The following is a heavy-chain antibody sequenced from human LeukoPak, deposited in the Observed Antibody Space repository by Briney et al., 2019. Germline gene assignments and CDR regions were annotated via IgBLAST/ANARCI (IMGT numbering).Heavy chain of an antibody. CDR3: ARDGPGYSGYDL. CDR2: IIPIFGTA. Sequence: SVNVSCKASGGTFSSYAVSWVRQAPGQGLEWMGGIIPIFGTANYAQKFQGRVTITADESTSTAYMELSSLRSEDTAVYYCARDGPGYSGYDLWGQGTLVTVSS. CDR1: GGTFSSYA. D-gene: IGHD5-12*01. J-gene: IGHJ4*02. V-gene: IGHV1-69*13.